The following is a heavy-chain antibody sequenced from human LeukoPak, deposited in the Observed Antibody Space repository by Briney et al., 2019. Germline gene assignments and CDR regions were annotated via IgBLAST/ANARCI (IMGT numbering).Heavy chain of an antibody. CDR1: GGTFSSNA. V-gene: IGHV1-69*05. CDR2: IIPIFGTA. Sequence: ASVKVSCKASGGTFSSNAISWLRQAPGQGLEWMGGIIPIFGTANYAQKFQGRVTITTDESTSTAYMELSSLRSEDTAVYYCARSLGGITGTTYIPRAPYDYWGQGTLVTVSS. CDR3: ARSLGGITGTTYIPRAPYDY. D-gene: IGHD1-7*01. J-gene: IGHJ4*02.